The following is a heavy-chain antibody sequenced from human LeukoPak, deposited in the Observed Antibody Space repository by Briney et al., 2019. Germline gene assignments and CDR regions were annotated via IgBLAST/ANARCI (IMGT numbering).Heavy chain of an antibody. CDR2: INTDGST. CDR3: ARGGGSYRFDF. Sequence: PGGSLRLSCAASGFAFGHYRMHWVRQAPGKGLVWVSTINTDGSTTYADSVKGRFTVSRDNAKNTLFLQMNSLRAEDTAVYYCARGGGSYRFDFWGQGTLVTVSS. CDR1: GFAFGHYR. V-gene: IGHV3-74*01. J-gene: IGHJ4*02. D-gene: IGHD1-26*01.